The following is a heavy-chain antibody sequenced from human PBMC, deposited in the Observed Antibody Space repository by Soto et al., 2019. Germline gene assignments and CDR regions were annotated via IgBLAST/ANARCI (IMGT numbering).Heavy chain of an antibody. CDR1: GYNFNNYW. J-gene: IGHJ4*02. CDR3: ARIPFAATGFYFDY. D-gene: IGHD6-13*01. CDR2: IYPDDSDT. V-gene: IGHV5-51*01. Sequence: PGESLKISCKASGYNFNNYWIGWVRQMPEKGLEWMGFIYPDDSDTKYSPSFQGQVTISVDKSITTASLQWSSLKASDTAMYYCARIPFAATGFYFDYWAQGTLVNVSS.